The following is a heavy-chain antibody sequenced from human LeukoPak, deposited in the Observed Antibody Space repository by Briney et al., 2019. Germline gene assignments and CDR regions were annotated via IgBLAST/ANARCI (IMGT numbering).Heavy chain of an antibody. Sequence: SETLSLTCTVSGGSVSSDSYFWSWIRQPPGKGLEWIGYIYYSGSTTYNPSLNSRVTISVDTSKNQFSLNLSSVTAADTAVYYCARYSSGWRSFDIWGQGTMVTVSS. V-gene: IGHV4-61*01. CDR1: GGSVSSDSYF. J-gene: IGHJ3*02. CDR3: ARYSSGWRSFDI. CDR2: IYYSGST. D-gene: IGHD6-19*01.